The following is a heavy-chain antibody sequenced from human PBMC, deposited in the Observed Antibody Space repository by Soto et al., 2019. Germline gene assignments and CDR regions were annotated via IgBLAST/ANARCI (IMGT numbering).Heavy chain of an antibody. J-gene: IGHJ5*02. CDR1: VASLSDNY. Sequence: NPAEALSLTCAVYVASLSDNYCNWLRQPPGKGLEWIGEINHSGNTNYNPSLRSRVTISIDTSKNQLSLNLRSVSAAEPAVYYCARGSCECDAWGPGTPVTVS. D-gene: IGHD2-2*01. CDR3: ARGSCECDA. V-gene: IGHV4-34*01. CDR2: INHSGNT.